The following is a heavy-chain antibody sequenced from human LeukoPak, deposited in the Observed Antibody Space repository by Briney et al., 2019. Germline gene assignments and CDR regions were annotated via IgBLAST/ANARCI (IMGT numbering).Heavy chain of an antibody. V-gene: IGHV4-34*01. CDR1: GGSFSGYY. J-gene: IGHJ6*03. D-gene: IGHD3-22*01. CDR3: ARALPSRYYYDSSGSRGYYYYMDV. CDR2: INHSGST. Sequence: SETLSLTCAVYGGSFSGYYWSWIRQPPGKGLEWIGEINHSGSTHYNPSLKSRVTISVDTSKNQFSLKLSSVTAADTAVYYCARALPSRYYYDSSGSRGYYYYMDVWGKGTTVTVSS.